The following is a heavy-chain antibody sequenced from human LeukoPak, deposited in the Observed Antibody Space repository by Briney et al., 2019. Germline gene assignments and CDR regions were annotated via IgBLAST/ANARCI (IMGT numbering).Heavy chain of an antibody. Sequence: GASVKVSCKASGYTFTSYYMHWVRQAPGQGLEWMGTINPSGGSTSYAQKFQGRVTMTRDMSTSTVYMELSSLRSEDTAVYYCARGQHIVVVTATDLDYWGQGTLVTVSS. D-gene: IGHD2-21*02. J-gene: IGHJ4*02. CDR2: INPSGGST. V-gene: IGHV1-46*01. CDR3: ARGQHIVVVTATDLDY. CDR1: GYTFTSYY.